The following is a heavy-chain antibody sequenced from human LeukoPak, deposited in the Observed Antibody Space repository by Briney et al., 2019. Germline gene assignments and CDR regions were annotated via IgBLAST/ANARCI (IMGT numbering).Heavy chain of an antibody. D-gene: IGHD3-22*01. Sequence: SETLSLTCTVSGGSISSYYWSWIRQPPGKGLEWIGYIYYSGSTNYNPSLKSRVTISVDTSKNQFSLKLSSVTAADTAVYCCARSYRSLKYYDSSGYYHPWGQGTLVTVSS. CDR2: IYYSGST. V-gene: IGHV4-59*01. J-gene: IGHJ5*02. CDR3: ARSYRSLKYYDSSGYYHP. CDR1: GGSISSYY.